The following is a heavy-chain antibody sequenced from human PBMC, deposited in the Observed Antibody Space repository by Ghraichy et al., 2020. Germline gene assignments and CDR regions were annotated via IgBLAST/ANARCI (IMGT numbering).Heavy chain of an antibody. CDR1: GITFSSYG. CDR2: ISYDGDTT. D-gene: IGHD1-26*01. CDR3: AKEAIRSSGSHALDY. Sequence: GGSLRLSCAVSGITFSSYGMHWVRQAPGKGLEWVSLISYDGDTTHYSASVKGRFTISRDNSKKMVYLQMDSLRVEDTAVYFCAKEAIRSSGSHALDYWGQGTLVTVSS. V-gene: IGHV3-30*18. J-gene: IGHJ4*02.